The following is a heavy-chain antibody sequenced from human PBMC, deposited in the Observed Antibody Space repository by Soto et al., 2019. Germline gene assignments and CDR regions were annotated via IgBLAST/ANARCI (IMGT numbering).Heavy chain of an antibody. J-gene: IGHJ5*02. CDR2: IVVGSGNT. V-gene: IGHV1-58*02. CDR3: AREGFGPRKTHDYPNWGWFEP. D-gene: IGHD4-17*01. CDR1: GYTFTSYG. Sequence: SAKVSCKSSGYTFTSYGISLFRHYPGRWLECIGWIVVGSGNTNYAQKFQERLTISRDMSTSTAYMELSSLRLEDTAVYYCAREGFGPRKTHDYPNWGWFEPWGQGTLVTVSS.